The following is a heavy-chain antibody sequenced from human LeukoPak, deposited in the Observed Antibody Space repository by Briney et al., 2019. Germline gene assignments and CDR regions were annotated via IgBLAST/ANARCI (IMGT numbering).Heavy chain of an antibody. CDR3: STASTATLDC. D-gene: IGHD2-2*01. CDR1: GFTFSGSA. Sequence: GGSLRLSCATSGFTFSGSAMHWVRQAPGRGLEWVGSIRSKTDNYATAYAASVTGRSIISTDNSKNTAYLQMNSLKIEDTAVYYCSTASTATLDCWGQGTLVTVSS. V-gene: IGHV3-73*01. J-gene: IGHJ4*02. CDR2: IRSKTDNYAT.